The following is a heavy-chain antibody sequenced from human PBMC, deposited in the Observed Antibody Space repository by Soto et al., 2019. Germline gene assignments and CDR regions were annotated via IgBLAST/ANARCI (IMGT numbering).Heavy chain of an antibody. J-gene: IGHJ6*02. CDR1: GYTFTSYY. V-gene: IGHV1-46*01. CDR2: INPSGGST. CDR3: ARETVVPAAIVYGMDV. D-gene: IGHD2-2*01. Sequence: ASVKVSCKXSGYTFTSYYMHWVRQAPGQGLEWMGIINPSGGSTSYAQKFQGRVTMTRDTSTSTVYMELSSLRSEDTAVYYCARETVVPAAIVYGMDVWGQGTTVTVSS.